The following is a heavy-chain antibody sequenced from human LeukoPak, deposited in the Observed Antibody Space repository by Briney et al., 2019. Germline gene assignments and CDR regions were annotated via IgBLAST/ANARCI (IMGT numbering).Heavy chain of an antibody. CDR3: AREGGDSSSSEEGWFDP. CDR1: GGSFSGYY. V-gene: IGHV4-34*01. J-gene: IGHJ5*02. CDR2: INHSGST. Sequence: SETLSLTCAVYGGSFSGYYWSWIRQPPGKGLEWIGEINHSGSTNYNPSLKSRVTISVDTSKNQFSLKLSSVTAADTAVYYCAREGGDSSSSEEGWFDPWGQGTLVTVSS. D-gene: IGHD6-13*01.